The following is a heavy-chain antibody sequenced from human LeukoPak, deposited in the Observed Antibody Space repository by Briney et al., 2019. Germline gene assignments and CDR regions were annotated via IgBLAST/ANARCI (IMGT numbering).Heavy chain of an antibody. CDR2: VGIDSGNT. V-gene: IGHV3-48*01. D-gene: IGHD2-2*01. CDR1: GFIFSDYS. Sequence: GGSLRLSCVASGFIFSDYSMNWFRQAPGKGLEWISYVGIDSGNTMYADSVKGRFTISGDRAKNSLYLQMDSLRVEDTAVYYCARDTKYAFDNWGQGTLVTVSS. CDR3: ARDTKYAFDN. J-gene: IGHJ4*02.